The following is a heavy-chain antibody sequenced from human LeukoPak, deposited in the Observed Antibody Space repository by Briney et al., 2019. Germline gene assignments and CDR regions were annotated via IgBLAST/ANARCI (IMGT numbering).Heavy chain of an antibody. Sequence: SVKVSCKASGGTFSSYAISWVRQAPGQGLEWMGGIISIFGTANYAQKFQGRVTMTRDMSTSTVYMELSSLRSEDTAVYYCARRLAVAGYYYMDVWGKGTTVTVSS. CDR3: ARRLAVAGYYYMDV. CDR1: GGTFSSYA. V-gene: IGHV1-69*05. J-gene: IGHJ6*03. D-gene: IGHD6-19*01. CDR2: IISIFGTA.